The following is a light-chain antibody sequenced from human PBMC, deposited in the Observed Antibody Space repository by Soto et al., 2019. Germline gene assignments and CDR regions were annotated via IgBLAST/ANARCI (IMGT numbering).Light chain of an antibody. Sequence: QSVLTQPASVSGSPGQSITISCTGTSSDFGTYDLVSWYQQHPGKAPKLMIYEGSKRPSGVSNRFSGSKSGNTASLTISGLQAEDEADYYCCSYAGSVVFGGGTKVTVL. V-gene: IGLV2-23*01. CDR1: SSDFGTYDL. CDR2: EGS. CDR3: CSYAGSVV. J-gene: IGLJ2*01.